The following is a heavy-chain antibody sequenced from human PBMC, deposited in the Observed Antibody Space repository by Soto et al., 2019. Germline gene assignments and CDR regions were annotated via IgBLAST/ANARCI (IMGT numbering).Heavy chain of an antibody. V-gene: IGHV1-46*01. J-gene: IGHJ4*02. CDR3: ARDSTLAC. CDR2: INPSAGGT. CDR1: GYIFTSYY. Sequence: GASVKVSCKASGYIFTSYYMHWVRQAPGQGLEWMGIINPSAGGTSYAQKFQARVTMTRDTSTSTIYMELSSLTSEDTAVYYCARDSTLACWGQGTLVTVSS.